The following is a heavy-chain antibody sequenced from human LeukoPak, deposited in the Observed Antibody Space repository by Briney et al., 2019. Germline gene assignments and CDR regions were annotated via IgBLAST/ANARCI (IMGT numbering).Heavy chain of an antibody. Sequence: GGSLRLSCAASGFTFSSYEMNWVRQAPGKGLEWVSYISSSGSTIYYADSVKGRFTISRDNAKNTLYLRMNSLRAEDTAAYYCARHPPDSGSAHYFDYWGQGTLVTVSS. CDR2: ISSSGSTI. J-gene: IGHJ4*02. D-gene: IGHD1-26*01. V-gene: IGHV3-48*03. CDR3: ARHPPDSGSAHYFDY. CDR1: GFTFSSYE.